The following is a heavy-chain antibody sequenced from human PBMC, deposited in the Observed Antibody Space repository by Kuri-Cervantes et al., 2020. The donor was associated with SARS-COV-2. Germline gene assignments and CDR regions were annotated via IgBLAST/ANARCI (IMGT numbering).Heavy chain of an antibody. J-gene: IGHJ4*02. CDR3: ARWQRGSSWYSVFDY. Sequence: GESLKISGAASGFTFSSYGMHWVRQAPGKGLEWVAFIRYDGSNKYYADSVKGRFTISRDNSKNTLYLQMNSLRAEDTAVYYCARWQRGSSWYSVFDYWGQGTLVTVSS. CDR1: GFTFSSYG. V-gene: IGHV3-30*02. CDR2: IRYDGSNK. D-gene: IGHD6-13*01.